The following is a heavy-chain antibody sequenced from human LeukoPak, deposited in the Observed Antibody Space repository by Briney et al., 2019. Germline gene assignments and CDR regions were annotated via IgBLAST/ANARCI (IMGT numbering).Heavy chain of an antibody. D-gene: IGHD4-17*01. CDR2: INHSGST. CDR1: GGSFSGYY. Sequence: PSETLSLTCAVYGGSFSGYYWSWLRQPPGKGLEWIGEINHSGSTNYNPSLKSRVTISVDTSKNQFSLKLSSVTAADTAVYYCASRNKIYGDPVDYWGQGTLVTVSS. J-gene: IGHJ4*02. CDR3: ASRNKIYGDPVDY. V-gene: IGHV4-34*01.